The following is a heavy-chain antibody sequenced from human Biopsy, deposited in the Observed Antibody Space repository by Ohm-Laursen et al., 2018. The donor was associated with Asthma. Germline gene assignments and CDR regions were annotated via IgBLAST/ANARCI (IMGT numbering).Heavy chain of an antibody. D-gene: IGHD4-17*01. J-gene: IGHJ4*02. CDR2: HDHEEGGT. CDR3: ASDFPKDYVRYNFQF. V-gene: IGHV1-24*01. CDR1: GYSLTDLS. Sequence: VSSVKVSCKISGYSLTDLSKHWVRQAPGQGLEWMGGHDHEEGGTVNARRFQGRVTMTEDTSTDTAYMELSSLSSDDTAVYYCASDFPKDYVRYNFQFWGQGTLVTVSS.